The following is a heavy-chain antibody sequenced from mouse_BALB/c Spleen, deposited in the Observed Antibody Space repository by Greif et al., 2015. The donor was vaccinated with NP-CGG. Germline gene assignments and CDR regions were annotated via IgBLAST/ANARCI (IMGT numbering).Heavy chain of an antibody. Sequence: QVQLQQSGAELVRPGTSVKISCKASGYAFTNYWLGWVKQRPGHGLEWIGDIYPGSGNTYYNEKFKGKATLTADKSSSTAYMQLSSLTSEDSAVYFCARDYYGSSWYFDVWGAGTTVTVSS. CDR2: IYPGSGNT. V-gene: IGHV1-63*01. CDR3: ARDYYGSSWYFDV. J-gene: IGHJ1*01. D-gene: IGHD1-1*01. CDR1: GYAFTNYW.